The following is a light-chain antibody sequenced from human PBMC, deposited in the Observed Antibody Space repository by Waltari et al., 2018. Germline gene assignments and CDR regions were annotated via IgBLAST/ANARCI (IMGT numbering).Light chain of an antibody. CDR1: RSVLDTSKNKNF. Sequence: DIVMTQSPDSLAVSLGGRAPIHFQFRRSVLDTSKNKNFLAWYQLKPGQSPKLLIYWASTRESGVPDRFSASVSGTDFTLTISSLQAEDVAIYSCQQYYAAPYTFGQGTKVEIK. V-gene: IGKV4-1*01. CDR2: WAS. CDR3: QQYYAAPYT. J-gene: IGKJ2*01.